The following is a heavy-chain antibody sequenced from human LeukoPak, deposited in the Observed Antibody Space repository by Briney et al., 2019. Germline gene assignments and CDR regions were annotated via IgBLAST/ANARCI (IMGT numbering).Heavy chain of an antibody. CDR1: GGSISSSSYY. Sequence: PSETLSLTCTVSGGSISSSSYYWGWIRQPPGKGLEWIGSIYYSGSTYYNPSLKSRVTISVDTSKNQFSLKLSSVTAADTAVYYCARSRGPTSGYYYYYYMDVWGKGTTVTVSS. J-gene: IGHJ6*03. CDR3: ARSRGPTSGYYYYYYMDV. V-gene: IGHV4-39*01. CDR2: IYYSGST. D-gene: IGHD1-26*01.